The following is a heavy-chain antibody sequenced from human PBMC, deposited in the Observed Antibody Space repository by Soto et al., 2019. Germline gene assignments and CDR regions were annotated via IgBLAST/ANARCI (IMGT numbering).Heavy chain of an antibody. CDR3: ARAAHPYYYDSSGYYYGMDV. V-gene: IGHV1-69*05. J-gene: IGHJ6*02. Sequence: QVQLVQSGAEVKKPGSSVKVSCKASGGTFSSYAISWVRQAPGQGLEWMGGIIPIFGTANYAQKFQGRVTITRDESTSTAYMELSSLRSEDTAVYYCARAAHPYYYDSSGYYYGMDVWGQGTTVTVSS. CDR2: IIPIFGTA. D-gene: IGHD3-22*01. CDR1: GGTFSSYA.